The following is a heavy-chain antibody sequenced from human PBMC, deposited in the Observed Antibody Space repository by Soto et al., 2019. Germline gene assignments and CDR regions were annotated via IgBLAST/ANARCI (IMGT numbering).Heavy chain of an antibody. CDR3: ARDLVGYSSDWFNWFDP. D-gene: IGHD6-19*01. V-gene: IGHV4-4*07. CDR2: IYASGST. CDR1: GGSISSSY. Sequence: SETLSLTSTVSGGSISSSYWSWIRQPAGKGLEWIGRIYASGSTNYNPSLKSRVTMSVDTSKNQFSLKVSSVTAADTAVYYCARDLVGYSSDWFNWFDPWGQRTLVTVSS. J-gene: IGHJ5*02.